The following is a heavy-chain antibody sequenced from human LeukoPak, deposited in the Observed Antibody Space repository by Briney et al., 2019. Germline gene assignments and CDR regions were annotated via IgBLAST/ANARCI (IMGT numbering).Heavy chain of an antibody. V-gene: IGHV3-30*18. D-gene: IGHD3-3*01. Sequence: PGRSLRLSCAASGFTFSSYGMHWVRQAPGKGLEWVTLISYDGSNKYYADSVKGRFTISRDNSKNTLYLQMNSLRAEDTAVYYCAKGGGSYYDFWSGYHALDYWGQGTLVTVSS. CDR1: GFTFSSYG. J-gene: IGHJ4*02. CDR2: ISYDGSNK. CDR3: AKGGGSYYDFWSGYHALDY.